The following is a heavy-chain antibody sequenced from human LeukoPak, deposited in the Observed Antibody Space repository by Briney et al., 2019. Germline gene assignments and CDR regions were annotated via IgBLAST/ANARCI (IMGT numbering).Heavy chain of an antibody. CDR2: ISGNGGTT. D-gene: IGHD5-18*01. CDR3: AKGGDHSYGKYFDY. J-gene: IGHJ4*02. V-gene: IGHV3-23*01. CDR1: GFTLSSYA. Sequence: GGSLRLSCAASGFTLSSYAMSWVRQAPGKGLEWVSAISGNGGTTYYADSVKGRFTISRDNSKNTLYLQMNSLRVEDTAVYYCAKGGDHSYGKYFDYWGQGTLVTVSS.